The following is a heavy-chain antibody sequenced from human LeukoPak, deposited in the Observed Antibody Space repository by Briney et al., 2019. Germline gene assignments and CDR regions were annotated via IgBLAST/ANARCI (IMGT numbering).Heavy chain of an antibody. CDR2: INSDGSIT. J-gene: IGHJ6*02. Sequence: GGSLRLSCAASGFTFTTYWMRWVRQAPGKGLVWVSHINSDGSITSYADSVKGRFTISRDNAKNTLYLQVNSLRAEDTAVYYCARDAVDTANAVWGQGTTVTVSS. CDR3: ARDAVDTANAV. D-gene: IGHD5-18*01. V-gene: IGHV3-74*01. CDR1: GFTFTTYW.